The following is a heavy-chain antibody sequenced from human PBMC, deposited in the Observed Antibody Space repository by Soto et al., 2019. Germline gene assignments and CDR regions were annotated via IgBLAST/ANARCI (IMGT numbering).Heavy chain of an antibody. CDR3: AREGQPAAGTTPHD. Sequence: PGGSLRLSCAGSGFNFSSYAMHWVRQAPGKGLEWVAVISYDGRKKYYADSVKGRFTISRDNSKNTLYLEMNSLSADDTAVYYCAREGQPAAGTTPHDWGRGTLVTVSS. CDR1: GFNFSSYA. D-gene: IGHD6-13*01. CDR2: ISYDGRKK. V-gene: IGHV3-30*04. J-gene: IGHJ4*02.